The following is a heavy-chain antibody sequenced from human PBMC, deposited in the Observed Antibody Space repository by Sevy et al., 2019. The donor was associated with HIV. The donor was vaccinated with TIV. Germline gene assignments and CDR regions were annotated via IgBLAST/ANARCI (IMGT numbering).Heavy chain of an antibody. Sequence: SETLSLTCTVSGGSISSYFWNWIRQPPGKGLEWIGYIYYSGSTYYNPSLKSRVTISVDTSKNQLSRKLISVTAADSAVYYWATMASGSNYFDFWGQGTLVTVSS. D-gene: IGHD3-10*01. CDR1: GGSISSYF. CDR3: ATMASGSNYFDF. V-gene: IGHV4-59*01. J-gene: IGHJ4*02. CDR2: IYYSGST.